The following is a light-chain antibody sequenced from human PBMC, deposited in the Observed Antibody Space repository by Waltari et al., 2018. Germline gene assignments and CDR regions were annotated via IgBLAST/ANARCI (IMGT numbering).Light chain of an antibody. J-gene: IGLJ2*01. V-gene: IGLV1-44*01. CDR3: AAWDDRLRGVV. Sequence: QSVLTQPPSASGAPGQRVTVSCSGSSSNIGSNSVSWYQQVPGTAPKLLIYSNNQRPSGIPDRISGSTSGASASLAISGLQSEDEADYYCAAWDDRLRGVVFGGGTRLTVL. CDR1: SSNIGSNS. CDR2: SNN.